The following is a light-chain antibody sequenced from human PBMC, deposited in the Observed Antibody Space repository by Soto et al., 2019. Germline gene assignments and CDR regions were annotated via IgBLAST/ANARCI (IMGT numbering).Light chain of an antibody. V-gene: IGKV1-39*01. CDR3: QQSYSTPVT. J-gene: IGKJ5*01. Sequence: DIQMTQSPSSLSASVGDRVTITCRASQSIHTYLNWYHQKPGKAPKLLIFAASNLQSGVPSRFSGSGSGTDFTLTISSLQPEDFATYYCQQSYSTPVTLGQGTRLGI. CDR2: AAS. CDR1: QSIHTY.